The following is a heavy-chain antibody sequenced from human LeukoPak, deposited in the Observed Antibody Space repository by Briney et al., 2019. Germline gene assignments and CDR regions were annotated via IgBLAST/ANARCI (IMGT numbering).Heavy chain of an antibody. CDR2: FDPEDGET. J-gene: IGHJ6*03. V-gene: IGHV1-24*01. Sequence: VASVTVSCTVSGYTLTELSMHWVRQAPGKGLGWMGGFDPEDGETIYAQKFQGRVTMTGDTSTDTAYMELSSLRSEDTAVYYCATEDYYYYYMDVWGKGTTVTVSS. CDR3: ATEDYYYYYMDV. CDR1: GYTLTELS.